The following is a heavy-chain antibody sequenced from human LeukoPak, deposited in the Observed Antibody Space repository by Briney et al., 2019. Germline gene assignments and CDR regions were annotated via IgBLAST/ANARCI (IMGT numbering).Heavy chain of an antibody. V-gene: IGHV1-8*01. CDR3: AVQLRSRTSLLEYFLRH. J-gene: IGHJ4*02. CDR2: MNPNSGNT. Sequence: ASVKVSCKASGYTFTNYDINWVRQATGQGLEWMGWMNPNSGNTGYAQKFQGRVTMTRNTSIRTAYMEVSSLRSEDTAVYYCAVQLRSRTSLLEYFLRHWGQGTLVTVSS. D-gene: IGHD2-2*01. CDR1: GYTFTNYD.